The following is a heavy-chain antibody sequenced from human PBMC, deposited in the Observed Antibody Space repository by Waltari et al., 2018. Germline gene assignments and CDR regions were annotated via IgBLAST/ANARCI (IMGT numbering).Heavy chain of an antibody. J-gene: IGHJ4*02. Sequence: QVQLVQSGAEVKKPGASVKVSCKASGYAFTVSYMHWVRQAPGQGLEWMGWINPNSGGTNYAQKFQGWVTMTRDTSISTAYMELSRLRSDDTAVYYCARVGYYDSSGYYYDYWGQGTLVTVSS. CDR1: GYAFTVSY. CDR3: ARVGYYDSSGYYYDY. CDR2: INPNSGGT. D-gene: IGHD3-22*01. V-gene: IGHV1-2*04.